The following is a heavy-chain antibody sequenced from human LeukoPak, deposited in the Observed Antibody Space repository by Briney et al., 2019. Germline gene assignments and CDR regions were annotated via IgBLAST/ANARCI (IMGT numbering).Heavy chain of an antibody. D-gene: IGHD4-17*01. CDR1: GFTFSSYG. CDR2: IWYDGSNK. CDR3: AKVRWIAVTTTFDC. V-gene: IGHV3-33*06. J-gene: IGHJ5*01. Sequence: GGSLRLSCAASGFTFSSYGMHWARQAPGKGLEWVAVIWYDGSNKYYADSVKGRFTISRDNSKSTLYLQMNSLRAEDTAVYYCAKVRWIAVTTTFDCWGQGTLVTVSS.